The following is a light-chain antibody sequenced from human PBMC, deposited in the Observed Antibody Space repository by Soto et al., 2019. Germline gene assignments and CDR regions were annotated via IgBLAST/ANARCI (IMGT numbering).Light chain of an antibody. CDR3: QQHDNWPPLS. Sequence: EIVLTQSPATLSLSPGERASLSCRASQSVGSYLAWYQQKPGQAPRLLIYDASNRATGIPARFSGSGSETDFTLTISSLEPEDFAVYYCQQHDNWPPLSFGGGTKVEIK. V-gene: IGKV3-11*01. CDR2: DAS. CDR1: QSVGSY. J-gene: IGKJ4*01.